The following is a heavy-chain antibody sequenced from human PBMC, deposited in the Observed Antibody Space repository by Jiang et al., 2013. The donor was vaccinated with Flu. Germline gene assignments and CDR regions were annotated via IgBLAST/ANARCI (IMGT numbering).Heavy chain of an antibody. CDR3: ARDRGGLLWGVRYYFDY. V-gene: IGHV3-21*01. CDR1: GFTFSSYS. D-gene: IGHD3-10*01. Sequence: VQLLESGGGLVKPGGSLRLSCAASGFTFSSYSMNWVRQAPGKGLEWVSSISSSSSYIYYADSVKGRFTISRDNAKNSLYLQMNSLRAEDTAVYYCARDRGGLLWGVRYYFDYWGQGTLVTVSS. CDR2: ISSSSSYI. J-gene: IGHJ4*02.